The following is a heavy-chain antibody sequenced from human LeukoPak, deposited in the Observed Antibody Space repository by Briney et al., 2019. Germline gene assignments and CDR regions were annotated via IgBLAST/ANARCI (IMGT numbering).Heavy chain of an antibody. J-gene: IGHJ6*02. CDR3: ARKDGGRDGMDV. Sequence: ASVKVSCKASGYTFTGYYMHWVRQAPGQGLEWMGWLNPNTLVTKYAQHFQGRVSMTWDTSISTGYMDLHSLTSDDTAVYYCARKDGGRDGMDVWGQGTTVTVSS. D-gene: IGHD4-23*01. V-gene: IGHV1-2*02. CDR2: LNPNTLVT. CDR1: GYTFTGYY.